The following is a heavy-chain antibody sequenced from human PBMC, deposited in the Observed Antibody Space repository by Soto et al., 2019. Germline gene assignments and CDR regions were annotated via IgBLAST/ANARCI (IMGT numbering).Heavy chain of an antibody. J-gene: IGHJ3*02. D-gene: IGHD6-19*01. Sequence: PGGSLRLSCAGSGFTFSGHYMNWVRQAPGKGLEWVGRARKKGNTYTTEYAASVEGRFTISRDDSKNSLYLQMNSLKTEDTALYYCAREISGWAPDAFDIWGQGTMVTVPS. CDR1: GFTFSGHY. CDR3: AREISGWAPDAFDI. CDR2: ARKKGNTYTT. V-gene: IGHV3-72*01.